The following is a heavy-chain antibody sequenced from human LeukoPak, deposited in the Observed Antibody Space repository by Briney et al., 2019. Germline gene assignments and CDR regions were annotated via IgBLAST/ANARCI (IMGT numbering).Heavy chain of an antibody. D-gene: IGHD6-19*01. Sequence: SETLSLTCTVSDGSISSYYWSWIRQPPGKGLEWIGYFYYSGSTNYNPSLKSRVTISVDTSKNQFSVKVSSVTAEDTAVYYCAGTGGVAGMIDYWGQGTLVTVCS. CDR1: DGSISSYY. V-gene: IGHV4-59*08. CDR3: AGTGGVAGMIDY. CDR2: FYYSGST. J-gene: IGHJ4*02.